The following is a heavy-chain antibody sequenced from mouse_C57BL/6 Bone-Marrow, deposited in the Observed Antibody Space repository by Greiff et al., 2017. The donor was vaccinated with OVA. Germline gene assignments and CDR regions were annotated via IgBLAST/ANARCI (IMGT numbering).Heavy chain of an antibody. J-gene: IGHJ3*01. CDR1: GYTFTSYW. D-gene: IGHD3-2*02. CDR3: AREKRTAQAPAWFAY. V-gene: IGHV1-52*01. Sequence: QVQLQQPGAELVRPGSSVKLSCKASGYTFTSYWMHWVKQRPIQGLEWIGNIDPSDSETHYNQKFKDKATLTVDKSSSTAYMQLSSLTSEDSAVYYCAREKRTAQAPAWFAYWGQGTLVTVSA. CDR2: IDPSDSET.